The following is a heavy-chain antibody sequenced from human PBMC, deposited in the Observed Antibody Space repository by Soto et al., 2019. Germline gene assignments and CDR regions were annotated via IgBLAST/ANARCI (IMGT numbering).Heavy chain of an antibody. CDR2: ISPILGIA. V-gene: IGHV1-69*02. D-gene: IGHD2-2*01. CDR3: ARGVGVVPAPMEG. CDR1: GGTFSSYT. Sequence: QVQLVQSGAEVKKPGSSVKVSCKASGGTFSSYTISWVRQAPGQGLEWMGRISPILGIANYAQKFKGRVTITADKSTSTAYMELSSLRSEDTAVYYCARGVGVVPAPMEGWGKVTTVTVS. J-gene: IGHJ6*03.